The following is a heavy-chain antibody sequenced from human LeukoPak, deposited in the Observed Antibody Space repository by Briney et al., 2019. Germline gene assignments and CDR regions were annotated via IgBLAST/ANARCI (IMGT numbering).Heavy chain of an antibody. CDR3: ARATMHNWNQKKAFDI. CDR1: GGSFSGYY. CDR2: IYYSGST. Sequence: SETLSLTCAVYGGSFSGYYWSWIRQPPGKGLEWIGYIYYSGSTNYNPSLKSRVTISVDTSKNQFSLKLSSVTAADTAVYYCARATMHNWNQKKAFDIWGQGTMVTVSS. J-gene: IGHJ3*02. D-gene: IGHD1-20*01. V-gene: IGHV4-59*01.